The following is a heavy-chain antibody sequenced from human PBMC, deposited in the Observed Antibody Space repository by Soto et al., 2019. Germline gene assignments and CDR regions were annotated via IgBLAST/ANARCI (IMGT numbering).Heavy chain of an antibody. D-gene: IGHD5-12*01. J-gene: IGHJ4*02. CDR2: IVPTVDTS. Sequence: QVQLVQSGAGVRQPASSVKVSCKTSGATFSSYAITWVRQAPGQGLEWMGGIVPTVDTSTYAQKFQGRVPITADKFTNTVDMELSSLRSDDTAVYYCVRVVAIPGYPDNWGQGTLVTVSS. CDR1: GATFSSYA. V-gene: IGHV1-69*14. CDR3: VRVVAIPGYPDN.